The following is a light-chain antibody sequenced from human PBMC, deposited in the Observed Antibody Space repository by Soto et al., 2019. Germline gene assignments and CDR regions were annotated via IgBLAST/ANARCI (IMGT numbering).Light chain of an antibody. V-gene: IGKV3D-15*01. Sequence: EIVMTQSPATLSVSPGERATLSCSASQSVSSNLAWYQQKPGQAPRLLIYGASIRATGIPARFSGSGSGTEFTLTISSLQSEDFAVYYCQQYNNWPPLTFGGGTKVDIK. J-gene: IGKJ4*01. CDR1: QSVSSN. CDR3: QQYNNWPPLT. CDR2: GAS.